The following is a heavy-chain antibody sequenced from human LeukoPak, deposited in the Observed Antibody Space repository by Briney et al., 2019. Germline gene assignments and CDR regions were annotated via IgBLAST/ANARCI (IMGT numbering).Heavy chain of an antibody. J-gene: IGHJ4*02. Sequence: GGSLRLSCAASGFSVSTDHMSWVRQAPGKGLEWVSVIYNDGSTYYAGSVKGRFTISRDNSKNTLYLQMNSLRAEDTAVYYCAKDDLIAAAGERFDYWGQGTLVTVSS. D-gene: IGHD6-13*01. CDR3: AKDDLIAAAGERFDY. CDR2: IYNDGST. V-gene: IGHV3-53*01. CDR1: GFSVSTDH.